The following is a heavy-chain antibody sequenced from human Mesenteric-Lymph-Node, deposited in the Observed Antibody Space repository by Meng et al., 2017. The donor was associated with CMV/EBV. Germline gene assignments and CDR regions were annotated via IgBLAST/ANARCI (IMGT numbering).Heavy chain of an antibody. D-gene: IGHD3-22*01. CDR1: GDSISNSTYY. CDR3: ARRGNYDSDYSEY. Sequence: QLLLQESGPVRLQPSEALPLSCIVSGDSISNSTYYWTWIRQPPGKGLEWIGCVHHSGTTYYNPSLKGRLTISVDTSANLFSLRLTTVTAADTATYYCARRGNYDSDYSEYWGQGTLVTVSS. J-gene: IGHJ4*02. CDR2: VHHSGTT. V-gene: IGHV4-39*01.